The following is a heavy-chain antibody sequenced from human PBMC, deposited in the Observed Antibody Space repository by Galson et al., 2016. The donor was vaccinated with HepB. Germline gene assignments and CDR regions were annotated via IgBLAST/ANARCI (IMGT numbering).Heavy chain of an antibody. CDR2: IDWDDDK. CDR3: ARTGTYCGGDCYYYFDY. J-gene: IGHJ4*02. D-gene: IGHD2-21*02. Sequence: PALVKPTQTLTLTCTFSGFSLHTSGMRVNWIRQPPGKALEWLARIDWDDDKFYNTSLRTRLTISKDTSKHQVVLTMINMDPVDTATYYCARTGTYCGGDCYYYFDYWGQGTLVTVSS. CDR1: GFSLHTSGMR. V-gene: IGHV2-70*04.